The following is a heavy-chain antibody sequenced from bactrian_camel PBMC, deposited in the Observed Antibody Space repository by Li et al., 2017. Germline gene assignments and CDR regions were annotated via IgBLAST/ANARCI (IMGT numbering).Heavy chain of an antibody. CDR1: GYTYSRYC. CDR3: AADPRLGGACYGGLEYKY. V-gene: IGHV3S53*01. J-gene: IGHJ4*01. CDR2: IANDGTI. D-gene: IGHD1*01. Sequence: QLVESGGGSVQAGGSLRLSCSASGYTYSRYCLAWFRQVPGQERELISYIANDGTITSGDAMKGRFTISKDNAKNTLYLQMNSLKPEDTAMYYCAADPRLGGACYGGLEYKYWGQGTQVTVS.